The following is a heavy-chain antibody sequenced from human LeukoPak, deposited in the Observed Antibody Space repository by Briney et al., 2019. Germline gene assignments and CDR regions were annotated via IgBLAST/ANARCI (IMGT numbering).Heavy chain of an antibody. CDR3: ARHEAQDFDY. Sequence: SETLSLTCTVSGASISSGDYYWSWIRQSPGKGLEWIGYIYYSGTTYYSSSLKSRVIISVDTSKNQFSLKLSSVTATDTAVYYCARHEAQDFDYWGQGTLVTVSS. V-gene: IGHV4-30-4*01. CDR2: IYYSGTT. J-gene: IGHJ4*02. CDR1: GASISSGDYY.